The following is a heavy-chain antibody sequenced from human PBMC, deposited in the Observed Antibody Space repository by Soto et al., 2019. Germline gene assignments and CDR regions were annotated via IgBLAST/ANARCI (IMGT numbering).Heavy chain of an antibody. V-gene: IGHV3-74*01. CDR1: GFTFSSYW. Sequence: GGSLRLSCAASGFTFSSYWMHWVRQAPGKGLVWVSRINSDGSSTSYADSVKGRFIISRDSSKNTLYLQMNSLRAEDTAVYYCARAPLFYDSSGYPSHIFDIWGQGTMVTVSS. CDR3: ARAPLFYDSSGYPSHIFDI. CDR2: INSDGSST. J-gene: IGHJ3*02. D-gene: IGHD3-22*01.